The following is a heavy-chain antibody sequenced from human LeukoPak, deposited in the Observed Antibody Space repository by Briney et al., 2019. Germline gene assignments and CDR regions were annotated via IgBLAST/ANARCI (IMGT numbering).Heavy chain of an antibody. D-gene: IGHD6-19*01. CDR3: ASSIAVAGLGSFDY. V-gene: IGHV4-38-2*02. CDR2: IYHSGST. CDR1: GYSISSGYY. Sequence: SETLSLTCTVSGYSISSGYYWGWIRQPPGKGLEWIGSIYHSGSTYYNPSLKSRVTISVDTSKNQFSLKLSSVTAADTAVYYCASSIAVAGLGSFDYWGQGTLVTVSS. J-gene: IGHJ4*02.